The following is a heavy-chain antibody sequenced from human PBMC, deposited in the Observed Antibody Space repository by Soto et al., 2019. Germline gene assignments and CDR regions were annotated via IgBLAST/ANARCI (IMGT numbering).Heavy chain of an antibody. CDR3: ARVYYDTRGWYKNVDI. V-gene: IGHV4-59*01. CDR1: GASISSSY. CDR2: IHHSGTT. Sequence: SETLSLTYTVSGASISSSYWSWIRQSPGKGPEWIGYIHHSGTTNYNPSLKSRVSISVDTSQNQLSLRLSSVTAAETAVYYGARVYYDTRGWYKNVDIWGQGTRVT. D-gene: IGHD3-22*01. J-gene: IGHJ3*02.